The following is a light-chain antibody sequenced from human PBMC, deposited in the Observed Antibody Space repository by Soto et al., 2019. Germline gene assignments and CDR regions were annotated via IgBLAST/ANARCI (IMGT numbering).Light chain of an antibody. CDR1: QTISSW. J-gene: IGKJ1*01. CDR2: KAP. Sequence: DILLTQSPSTLSGSVGDRVTITCRASQTISSWLAWYQQKPEKSPELLIYKAPTLKSGGPSRFSGSGSGTEFSLNISSLQPDDFATDYCQHYSSYSEAFGQGSKV. CDR3: QHYSSYSEA. V-gene: IGKV1-5*03.